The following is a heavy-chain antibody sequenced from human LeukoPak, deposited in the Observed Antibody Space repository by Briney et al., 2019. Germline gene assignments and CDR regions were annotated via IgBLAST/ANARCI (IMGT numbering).Heavy chain of an antibody. CDR2: ISFDGSNK. CDR3: AKELYVWGSYRSDPSFDY. V-gene: IGHV3-30*18. D-gene: IGHD3-16*02. J-gene: IGHJ4*02. Sequence: PGGSLRLSCAASGFTFSSYGMHWVRQAPGKGLEWVAVISFDGSNKYYADSVKGRFTISRDNSKNTLYLQMNSLRAEDTAVYYCAKELYVWGSYRSDPSFDYWGQGTLVTVSS. CDR1: GFTFSSYG.